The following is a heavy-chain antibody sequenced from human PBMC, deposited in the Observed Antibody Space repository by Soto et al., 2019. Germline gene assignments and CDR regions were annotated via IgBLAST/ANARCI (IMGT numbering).Heavy chain of an antibody. J-gene: IGHJ5*02. CDR3: ARARPGIAVAGRLNWFDP. Sequence: QVQLVESGGGLVKPGGSLRLSCAASGFTFSDYYMSWIRQAPGKGLEWVSYISSSSSYTNYADSVKGRFTISRDNAKNSLYLQMNSLRAEDTAVYYCARARPGIAVAGRLNWFDPWGQGTLVTVSS. CDR1: GFTFSDYY. V-gene: IGHV3-11*06. D-gene: IGHD6-19*01. CDR2: ISSSSSYT.